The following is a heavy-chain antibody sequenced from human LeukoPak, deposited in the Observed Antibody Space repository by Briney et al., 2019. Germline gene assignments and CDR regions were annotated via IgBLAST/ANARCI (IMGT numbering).Heavy chain of an antibody. CDR1: GGSISNYY. CDR2: IYYSGST. CDR3: ARFSSSWSFDY. J-gene: IGHJ4*02. Sequence: KTSETLSLTCTVTGGSISNYYWSLMRQPPGKGLEWSGYIYYSGSTNYNPSLKSRVTISVDTSKNQFSLKLSSVTAADTAVYYCARFSSSWSFDYWGQGTLVTVSS. V-gene: IGHV4-59*01. D-gene: IGHD6-13*01.